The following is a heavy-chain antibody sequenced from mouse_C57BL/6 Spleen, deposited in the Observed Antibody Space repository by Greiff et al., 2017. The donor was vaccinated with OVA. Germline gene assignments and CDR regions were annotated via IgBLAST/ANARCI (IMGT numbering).Heavy chain of an antibody. V-gene: IGHV5-17*01. CDR2: ISSGSSTI. Sequence: EVKVVESGGGLVKPGGSLKLSCAASGFTFSDYGMHWVRQAPEKGLEWVAYISSGSSTIYYADTVKGRFTISRDNAKNTLFLQMTSLRSEDTAMYCCARDYDRALDYWGQGTTLTVSS. CDR1: GFTFSDYG. CDR3: ARDYDRALDY. J-gene: IGHJ2*01. D-gene: IGHD2-4*01.